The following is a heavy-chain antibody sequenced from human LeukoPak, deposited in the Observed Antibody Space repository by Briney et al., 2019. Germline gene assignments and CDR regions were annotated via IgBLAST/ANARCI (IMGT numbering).Heavy chain of an antibody. CDR3: ARAEQLDYYYYYGMDV. CDR2: INPNSGGT. CDR1: GYSFTTYG. Sequence: ASVKVSCKASGYSFTTYGMNWVPQAPGQGLEWMGWINPNSGGTNYAQKFQGWVTMTRDTSISTAYMELSRLRSDDTAVYYCARAEQLDYYYYYGMDVWGQGTTVTVSS. D-gene: IGHD6-6*01. J-gene: IGHJ6*02. V-gene: IGHV1-2*04.